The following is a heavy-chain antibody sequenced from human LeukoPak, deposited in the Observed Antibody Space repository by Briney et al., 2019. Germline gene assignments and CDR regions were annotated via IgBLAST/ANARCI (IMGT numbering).Heavy chain of an antibody. D-gene: IGHD3-22*01. CDR2: IYYSGST. J-gene: IGHJ6*03. CDR1: GGSISSYY. V-gene: IGHV4-59*01. Sequence: SSETLSLTCTVSGGSISSYYWSWIRQPPGKGLEWIGYIYYSGSTNYNPSLKSRVTISVDTSKNQFSLKLSSVTAADTAVYYCARVPYYYDSSGYYVYYYYYMDVWGKGTTVTVSS. CDR3: ARVPYYYDSSGYYVYYYYYMDV.